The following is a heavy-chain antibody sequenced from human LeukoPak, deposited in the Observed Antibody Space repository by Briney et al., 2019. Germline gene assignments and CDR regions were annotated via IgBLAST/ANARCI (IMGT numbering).Heavy chain of an antibody. CDR3: AREGITGTKWFDP. J-gene: IGHJ5*02. CDR1: GGSISSGGYY. V-gene: IGHV4-31*03. CDR2: IYYSGST. D-gene: IGHD1-7*01. Sequence: PSETLSLTCTLSGGSISSGGYYWSWIRQHPGKGLAGLGHIYYSGSTYYNPPLKSRVTISVDTSKNQFSLKLSSVTAADTTVYYCAREGITGTKWFDPWGQGTLVTVSS.